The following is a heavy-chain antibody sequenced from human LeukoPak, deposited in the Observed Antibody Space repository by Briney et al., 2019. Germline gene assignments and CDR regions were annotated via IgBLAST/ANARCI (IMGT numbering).Heavy chain of an antibody. CDR2: IYHSGST. Sequence: PSETLSLTCTVSGYSISSGYYWGWIRPPPGKGLEWIGSIYHSGSTYYNPSLKSRVTISVDTSKNQFSLKLSSVTAADTAVYYCARESDYYYDSSGYFDYWGQGTLVTVSS. CDR1: GYSISSGYY. CDR3: ARESDYYYDSSGYFDY. J-gene: IGHJ4*02. D-gene: IGHD3-22*01. V-gene: IGHV4-38-2*02.